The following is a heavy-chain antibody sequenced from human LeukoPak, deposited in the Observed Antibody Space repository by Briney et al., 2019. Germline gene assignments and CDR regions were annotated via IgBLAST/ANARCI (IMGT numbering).Heavy chain of an antibody. Sequence: PSETLSLTCAVYGGSFSGYSWSWIRQPPGKGLEWIGYIHYSDTYYNPSLRSRVTILVDTSKNQFSLKLSSVTAADTAVYYCASQSGGYAYWGQGTLVTVSS. J-gene: IGHJ4*02. CDR3: ASQSGGYAY. D-gene: IGHD5-12*01. CDR1: GGSFSGYS. V-gene: IGHV4-30-4*07. CDR2: IHYSDT.